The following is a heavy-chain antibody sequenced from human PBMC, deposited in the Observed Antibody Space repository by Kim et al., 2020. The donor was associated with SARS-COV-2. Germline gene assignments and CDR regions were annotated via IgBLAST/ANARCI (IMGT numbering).Heavy chain of an antibody. Sequence: KGRFTISRDDSKSSAYLQMNSLKTEDTAVYYCTRDPHYDILTGYSYYFDYWGQGTLVTVSS. CDR3: TRDPHYDILTGYSYYFDY. J-gene: IGHJ4*02. V-gene: IGHV3-49*02. D-gene: IGHD3-9*01.